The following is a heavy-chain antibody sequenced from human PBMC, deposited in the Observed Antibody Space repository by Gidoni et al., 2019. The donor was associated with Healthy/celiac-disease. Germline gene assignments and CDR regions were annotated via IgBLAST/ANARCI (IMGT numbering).Heavy chain of an antibody. V-gene: IGHV4-39*07. Sequence: QLQLQESGPGLVKPSETLSLPCTVPGGSISSISYYWGGIRQPPGKGLEWIGRLYYSGSTYYNPSIKSRVTISVDTSKNQFSLKLSSVTAADTAVYYCARDMDSSSWYDYWGQGTLVTVSS. CDR2: LYYSGST. J-gene: IGHJ4*02. CDR3: ARDMDSSSWYDY. D-gene: IGHD6-13*01. CDR1: GGSISSISYY.